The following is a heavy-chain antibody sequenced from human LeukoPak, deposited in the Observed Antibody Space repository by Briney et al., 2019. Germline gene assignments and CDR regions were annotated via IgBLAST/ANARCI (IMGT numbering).Heavy chain of an antibody. D-gene: IGHD3-10*01. V-gene: IGHV4-59*12. CDR1: GGSISSYY. CDR3: ARRLGRKFGERFYYYHYMDV. J-gene: IGHJ6*03. Sequence: SETLSLTCTVSGGSISSYYWSWIRQPPGKGLEWLGYIYYSGSTNYNPSLKSRVTISVDTSKNQFSLKLSSVTAADTAVYHCARRLGRKFGERFYYYHYMDVWDKGTTVTISS. CDR2: IYYSGST.